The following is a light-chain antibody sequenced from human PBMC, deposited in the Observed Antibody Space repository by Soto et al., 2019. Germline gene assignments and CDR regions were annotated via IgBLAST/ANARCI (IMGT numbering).Light chain of an antibody. CDR2: AAS. CDR1: QSISNS. CDR3: QQIYSNHT. Sequence: DIQMTQSPSSLSASVGDRVTITCRASQSISNSLNWFQKRPGRPPKLLIYAASSLQSGVPSRFSGSGSGTDFTLTISSLQPEDFATYYCQQIYSNHTFGQGTRLEIK. J-gene: IGKJ5*01. V-gene: IGKV1-39*01.